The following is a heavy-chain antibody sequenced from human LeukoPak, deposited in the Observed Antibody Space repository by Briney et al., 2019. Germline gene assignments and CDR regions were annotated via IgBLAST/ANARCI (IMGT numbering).Heavy chain of an antibody. J-gene: IGHJ4*02. V-gene: IGHV1-46*01. CDR2: ISPSGGST. D-gene: IGHD6-19*01. CDR1: GYTFTKYY. CDR3: ARDGVAGTYYFDF. Sequence: GASVKVSCKASGYTFTKYYMHWVRQAPGQVLEWMGMISPSGGSTSYPQKLQDRVTLTRDTSTSTVYMELSSLRSEDTALYFCARDGVAGTYYFDFWGQGTLVTVSS.